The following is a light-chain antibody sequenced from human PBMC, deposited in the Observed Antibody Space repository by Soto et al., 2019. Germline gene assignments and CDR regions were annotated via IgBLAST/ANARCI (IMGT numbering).Light chain of an antibody. Sequence: SYVLTQPPSVSVAPGQTARITCGGDNIGSKTVHWYQQKTGQAPVVVVSDNGARPSGIPERFSGSNSGNTATLTIGRVEAGDEADYYCQVWDDTTDHQVVFGGGTKLTVL. CDR3: QVWDDTTDHQVV. CDR2: DNG. V-gene: IGLV3-21*02. J-gene: IGLJ2*01. CDR1: NIGSKT.